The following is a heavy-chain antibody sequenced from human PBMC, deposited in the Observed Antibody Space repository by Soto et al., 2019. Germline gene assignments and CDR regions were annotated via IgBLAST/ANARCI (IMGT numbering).Heavy chain of an antibody. Sequence: PGGSLRLSCAASGFTFDDYAMHWVRQAPGKGLEWVSGISWNSGSIGYADSVKGRFTISRDNAKNSLYLQMNSLRAEDTALYYCAKDKKWLQWYYFDYWGQGTLVTVSS. J-gene: IGHJ4*02. V-gene: IGHV3-9*01. D-gene: IGHD5-12*01. CDR2: ISWNSGSI. CDR1: GFTFDDYA. CDR3: AKDKKWLQWYYFDY.